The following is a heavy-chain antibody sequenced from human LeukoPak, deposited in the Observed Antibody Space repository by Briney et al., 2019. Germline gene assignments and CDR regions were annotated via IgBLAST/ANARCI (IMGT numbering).Heavy chain of an antibody. V-gene: IGHV3-7*01. J-gene: IGHJ4*02. CDR3: VRSRGGF. D-gene: IGHD3-10*01. CDR2: INQDGSEK. CDR1: GFTFSDYY. Sequence: GGSLRLSCAASGFTFSDYYMTWVRQPPGKGLEWVANINQDGSEKYYVDSVKGRFTISRDNAKNSVSLQMNSLRVEDTAVYYCVRSRGGFWGQGTLVTVSS.